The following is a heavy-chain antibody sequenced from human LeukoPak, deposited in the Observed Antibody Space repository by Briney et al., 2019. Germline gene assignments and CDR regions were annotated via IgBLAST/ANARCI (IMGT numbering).Heavy chain of an antibody. CDR1: GFTVSSYY. D-gene: IGHD3-10*02. CDR3: AELGITMIGGV. J-gene: IGHJ6*04. Sequence: GGSLRLSCAASGFTVSSYYMNWVRQAPGKELEWVSVIYTGGGRYYADSVKGRFTISRDNAKNSLYLQMNSLRAEDTAVYYCAELGITMIGGVWGKGTTVTISS. CDR2: IYTGGGR. V-gene: IGHV3-53*01.